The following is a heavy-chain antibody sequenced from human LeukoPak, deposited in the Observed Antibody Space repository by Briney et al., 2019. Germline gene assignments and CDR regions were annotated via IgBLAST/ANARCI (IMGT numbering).Heavy chain of an antibody. D-gene: IGHD3-22*01. CDR3: ARRQTPYYYDSSGYYFDY. V-gene: IGHV4-39*01. CDR1: GGSISSSEYY. CDR2: IYYSGST. Sequence: SETLSLTCTVSGGSISSSEYYWGWIRQPPGKGLEWIGSIYYSGSTDYNPSLKSRVTISVDTSRNQLSLRLSSVTAADTAVYYCARRQTPYYYDSSGYYFDYWGQGTLVTVSS. J-gene: IGHJ4*02.